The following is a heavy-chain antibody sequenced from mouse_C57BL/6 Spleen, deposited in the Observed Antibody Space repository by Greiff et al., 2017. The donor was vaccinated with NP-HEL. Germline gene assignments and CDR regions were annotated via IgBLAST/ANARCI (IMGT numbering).Heavy chain of an antibody. D-gene: IGHD1-1*01. Sequence: QVHVKQSGAELVKPGASVKISCKASGYAFSSYWMNWVKQRPGKGLEWIGQIYPGDGDTNYNGKFKGKATLTADKSSSTAYMQLSSLTSEDSAVYFCARGGSSYDWYCDVWGTGTTVTVSS. CDR1: GYAFSSYW. CDR2: IYPGDGDT. V-gene: IGHV1-80*01. J-gene: IGHJ1*03. CDR3: ARGGSSYDWYCDV.